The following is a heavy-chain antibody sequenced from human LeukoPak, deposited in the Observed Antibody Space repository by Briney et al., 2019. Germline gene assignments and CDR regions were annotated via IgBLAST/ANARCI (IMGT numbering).Heavy chain of an antibody. CDR1: GFTFSSYY. CDR2: INQDASDK. V-gene: IGHV3-7*01. D-gene: IGHD3-9*01. CDR3: VREAVLTGTDDAFDI. Sequence: GGSLRLSCAASGFTFSSYYMSWVRQAPGKGLEWVANINQDASDKFFVDSVKGRFTISRDNAKNSLYLQMNSLRAEDTAVYYCVREAVLTGTDDAFDIWGQGTMVTVSS. J-gene: IGHJ3*02.